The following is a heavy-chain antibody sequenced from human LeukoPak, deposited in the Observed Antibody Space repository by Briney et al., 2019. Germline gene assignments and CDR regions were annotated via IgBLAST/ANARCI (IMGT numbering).Heavy chain of an antibody. Sequence: ASETLSLTCTVSGASITSRSWTWIRQTPGKGLEWIGYVSYTGSPRYNPSLESRVTISLDTSKSQFTLRLTSMTAADTAIYYCASDFTQGGGLLEDWGPGTLVAVSS. V-gene: IGHV4-59*11. CDR3: ASDFTQGGGLLED. CDR2: VSYTGSP. J-gene: IGHJ4*02. CDR1: GASITSRS. D-gene: IGHD3-3*01.